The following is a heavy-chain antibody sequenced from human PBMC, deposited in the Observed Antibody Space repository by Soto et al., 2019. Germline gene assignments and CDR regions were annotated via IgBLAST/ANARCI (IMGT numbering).Heavy chain of an antibody. CDR2: ISTNGDST. CDR3: AREGMSRPRWVFDY. CDR1: GFTFGSYL. Sequence: EVQLVESGGGLVQPGGPLSLSCPAPGFTFGSYLMHWVRQAPGKGREYVSAISTNGDSTFYANSVKGRFTISRDNSKNTLYLQMGSLRAEDMGVYYCAREGMSRPRWVFDYWGQGTLVTASS. D-gene: IGHD6-13*01. V-gene: IGHV3-64*01. J-gene: IGHJ4*02.